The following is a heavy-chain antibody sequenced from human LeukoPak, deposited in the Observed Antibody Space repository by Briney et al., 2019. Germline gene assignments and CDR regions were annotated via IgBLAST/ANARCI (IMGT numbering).Heavy chain of an antibody. V-gene: IGHV4-4*07. J-gene: IGHJ4*02. D-gene: IGHD3-22*01. CDR1: DGSISSYY. CDR3: ARDAYYYDSSGYHQFDY. CDR2: IYTSGST. Sequence: SSETLSLTRTVSDGSISSYYWSWIRQPAGKGLEWIGRIYTSGSTNYNPSLKSRVTMSVDTSKNQFSLKLSSVTDADTAVYYCARDAYYYDSSGYHQFDYWGQGTLVTVSS.